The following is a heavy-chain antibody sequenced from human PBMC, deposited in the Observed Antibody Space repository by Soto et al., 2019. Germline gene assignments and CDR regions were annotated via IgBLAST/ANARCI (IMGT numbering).Heavy chain of an antibody. V-gene: IGHV1-69*12. J-gene: IGHJ6*02. CDR1: GGTFSSYA. CDR3: ARVAAAGHYYYFGMDL. CDR2: IIPIFGTA. D-gene: IGHD6-13*01. Sequence: QVQLVQSGAEVKKPGSSVKVSCKAYGGTFSSYAISWVRQAPGQGLEWMGGIIPIFGTANYAQKFQGRVTITADESTSTAYMELSSLRSEDTALYYCARVAAAGHYYYFGMDLWGQLTTVTVSS.